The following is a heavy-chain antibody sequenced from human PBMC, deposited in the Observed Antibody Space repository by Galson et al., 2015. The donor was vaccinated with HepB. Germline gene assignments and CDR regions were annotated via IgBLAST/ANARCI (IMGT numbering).Heavy chain of an antibody. Sequence: VKVSCKASGGSLSTYAIIWVRQAPGQGLEWLGGIMPVFDTSIYAPKFQGRVTITSDESTNTAYMELRSLTSDDTAVYFCARPPRVGYQYGMDVWGQGTTVTVSS. CDR2: IMPVFDTS. CDR1: GGSLSTYA. CDR3: ARPPRVGYQYGMDV. V-gene: IGHV1-69*13. J-gene: IGHJ6*02. D-gene: IGHD1-26*01.